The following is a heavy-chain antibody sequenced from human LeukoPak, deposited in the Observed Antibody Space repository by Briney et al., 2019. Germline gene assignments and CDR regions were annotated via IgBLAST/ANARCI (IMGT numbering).Heavy chain of an antibody. J-gene: IGHJ4*02. CDR3: ARDQGSYYDILTGYHPLWY. CDR2: INPNSGGT. D-gene: IGHD3-9*01. Sequence: EASVTVSCKASGYTFTGYYMHWVRQAPGQGLEWMGWINPNSGGTNYAQKFQGRVTMTRDTSISTAYMELSRLRSDDTAVYYCARDQGSYYDILTGYHPLWYWGQGTLVTVSS. V-gene: IGHV1-2*02. CDR1: GYTFTGYY.